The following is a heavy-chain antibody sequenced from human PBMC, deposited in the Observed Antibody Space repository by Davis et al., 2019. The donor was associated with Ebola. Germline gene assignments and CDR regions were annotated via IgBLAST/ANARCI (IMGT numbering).Heavy chain of an antibody. CDR2: ISSSSSYI. CDR1: GFTFSSEN. CDR3: ARVRQDGYFANYYYYYGMDV. J-gene: IGHJ6*02. D-gene: IGHD5-18*01. Sequence: GESLKISCAASGFTFSSENMNWVRQAPGKGPEWIAFISSSSSYIYYADSVKGRFTISRDNSKNTLYLQMNSLRAEDTAVYYCARVRQDGYFANYYYYYGMDVWGQGTTVTVSS. V-gene: IGHV3-21*05.